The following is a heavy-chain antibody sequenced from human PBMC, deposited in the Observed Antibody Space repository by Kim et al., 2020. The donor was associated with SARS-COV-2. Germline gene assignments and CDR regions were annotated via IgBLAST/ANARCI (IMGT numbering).Heavy chain of an antibody. CDR1: GFSFSSYE. CDR3: ARDSQVVINAARYYYGMDV. V-gene: IGHV3-48*03. D-gene: IGHD3-10*01. J-gene: IGHJ6*02. CDR2: ITSSGSTI. Sequence: GGSLRLSCAASGFSFSSYEMNWVRQAPGKGLEWVSHITSSGSTIYYADSVKGRFTISSDNAKNSLFLQMNSLRAEDTAIYYCARDSQVVINAARYYYGMDVWGQGTTVTVSS.